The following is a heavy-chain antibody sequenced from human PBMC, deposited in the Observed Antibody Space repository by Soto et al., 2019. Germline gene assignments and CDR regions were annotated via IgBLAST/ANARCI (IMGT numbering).Heavy chain of an antibody. J-gene: IGHJ3*02. CDR1: GFICSSYD. CDR3: AKETATSGGAFKI. D-gene: IGHD1-26*01. V-gene: IGHV3-23*01. CDR2: ILVGGSP. Sequence: GGSLRLSCAVSGFICSSYDMSWVRQAPGKGLEWVSTILVGGSPHYEDSVKGRFTISRDTSKNTVYLQMNSLTAGDTAVYYCAKETATSGGAFKIYGQGEMVTVSS.